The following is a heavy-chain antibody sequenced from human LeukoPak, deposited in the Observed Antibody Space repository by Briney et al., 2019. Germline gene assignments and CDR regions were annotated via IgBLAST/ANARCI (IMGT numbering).Heavy chain of an antibody. D-gene: IGHD2-21*02. Sequence: GGSLRLSCAASGFTFSSYGMHWVRQAPGKGLEWVAVISYDGSNKYYADSVKGRFTISRDNSKNTLYLQMNSLRAEDTAIYYCTKCMTASGTCFFASWGQGTLVTVSS. CDR3: TKCMTASGTCFFAS. CDR1: GFTFSSYG. V-gene: IGHV3-30*18. J-gene: IGHJ4*02. CDR2: ISYDGSNK.